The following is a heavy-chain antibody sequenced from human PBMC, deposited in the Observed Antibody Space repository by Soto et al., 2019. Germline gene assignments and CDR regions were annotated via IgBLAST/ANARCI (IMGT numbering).Heavy chain of an antibody. CDR2: IYYSGST. Sequence: TSETLSLTCTVSGGSISSYYWSWIRQPPGKGLEWIGYIYYSGSTNYIPSLKSRVTISVDTSKNQFSLKLSSVTAADTAVYYCARDYYDSSGWFDPWGQGTLVTVSS. D-gene: IGHD3-22*01. CDR1: GGSISSYY. V-gene: IGHV4-59*01. J-gene: IGHJ5*02. CDR3: ARDYYDSSGWFDP.